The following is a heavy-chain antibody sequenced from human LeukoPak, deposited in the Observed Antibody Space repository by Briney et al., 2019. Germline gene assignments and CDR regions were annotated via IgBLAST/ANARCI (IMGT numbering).Heavy chain of an antibody. Sequence: GGSLRLSCAASGFTFSSYSMNWVRQAPGKGLEWVSSISSSSSYIYYADSVKGRFTISRDNAKNSLYLQMNSLRAEDTAVYYCARMDGGILLFSDAFDIWGQGTMVTVSS. CDR3: ARMDGGILLFSDAFDI. CDR2: ISSSSSYI. V-gene: IGHV3-21*01. CDR1: GFTFSSYS. J-gene: IGHJ3*02. D-gene: IGHD2-21*02.